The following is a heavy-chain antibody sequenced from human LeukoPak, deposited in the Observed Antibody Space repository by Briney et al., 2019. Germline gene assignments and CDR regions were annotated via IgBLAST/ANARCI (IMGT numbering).Heavy chain of an antibody. V-gene: IGHV4-59*10. CDR2: IYTSGST. CDR1: GGSFSGYY. CDR3: ARQNRYSGSYRTRGSFDY. J-gene: IGHJ4*02. Sequence: SETLSLTCAVYGGSFSGYYWSWIRQPAGKGLEWIGRIYTSGSTNYNPSLKSRVTISVDTSKNQFSLKLSSVTAADTAVYYCARQNRYSGSYRTRGSFDYWGQGTLVTVSS. D-gene: IGHD1-26*01.